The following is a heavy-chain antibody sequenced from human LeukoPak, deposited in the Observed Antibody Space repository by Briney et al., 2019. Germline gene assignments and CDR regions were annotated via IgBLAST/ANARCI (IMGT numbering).Heavy chain of an antibody. Sequence: GGYLRLSCAASGFTFGSNWMHWVRQAPGKGLVWVSRIQSDGSTTSYADSVKGRFTISRDNAKSTLYLQMNSLRAEDTAVYYCARSPNCGGDCSWGQGTLVTVSS. CDR1: GFTFGSNW. D-gene: IGHD2-21*02. V-gene: IGHV3-74*01. CDR2: IQSDGSTT. J-gene: IGHJ5*02. CDR3: ARSPNCGGDCS.